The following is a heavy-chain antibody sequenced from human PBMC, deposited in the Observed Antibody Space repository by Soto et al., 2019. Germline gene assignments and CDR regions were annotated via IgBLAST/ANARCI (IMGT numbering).Heavy chain of an antibody. CDR1: GGTFNTYT. CDR2: FIPILDMA. D-gene: IGHD2-21*01. J-gene: IGHJ4*02. CDR3: AITYCRDNSCPRDFDL. V-gene: IGHV1-69*02. Sequence: QVQVVQSGAEVKKPASSVKVSCKPSGGTFNTYTVNWVRLAPGHGLEWMGRFIPILDMANYAQKFQDRVTITADRSTFTAYMELNSLTSDDTAVYYCAITYCRDNSCPRDFDLWGPGTRVTVSS.